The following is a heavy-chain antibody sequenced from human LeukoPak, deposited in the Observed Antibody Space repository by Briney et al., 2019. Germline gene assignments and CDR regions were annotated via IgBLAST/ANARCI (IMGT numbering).Heavy chain of an antibody. CDR3: AKGGGWYYYFDY. Sequence: GGSLRLSCAASGFTFSTYAMTWVRQAPGKGLEWVSVISGSGSSTSYADSVKGRFTISRDNSKTTLYLQMNSLRAEDMAVYYCAKGGGWYYYFDYWGQGTLVTVSS. CDR1: GFTFSTYA. CDR2: ISGSGSST. V-gene: IGHV3-23*01. D-gene: IGHD6-19*01. J-gene: IGHJ4*02.